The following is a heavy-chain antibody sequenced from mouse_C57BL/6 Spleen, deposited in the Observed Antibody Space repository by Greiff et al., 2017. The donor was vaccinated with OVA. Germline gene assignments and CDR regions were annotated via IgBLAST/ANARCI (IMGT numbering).Heavy chain of an antibody. D-gene: IGHD4-1*01. V-gene: IGHV1-64*01. CDR3: ARWDDRYYFDY. Sequence: QVQLQQPGAELVKPGASVKLSCKASGYTFTSYWMHWVKQRPGQGLEWIGMIHPNSGSTNYNEKFKSKATLTVDKSSSTAYMQLSSLTSEDSAVYYCARWDDRYYFDYWGQGTTLTVSS. CDR1: GYTFTSYW. J-gene: IGHJ2*01. CDR2: IHPNSGST.